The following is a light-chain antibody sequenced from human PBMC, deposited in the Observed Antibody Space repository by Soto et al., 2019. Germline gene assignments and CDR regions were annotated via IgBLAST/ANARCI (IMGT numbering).Light chain of an antibody. CDR3: QQYSSTFWT. CDR1: QSISSSY. V-gene: IGKV3-20*01. CDR2: GAF. Sequence: EIVLTQSPGTLSLSPGERTTISCRASQSISSSYLAWYQQKPGQAPRLLVYGAFSRATGISDRFSGSGFGTDFTLTISRLEPEDFALYYCQQYSSTFWTLGQGTKVDIK. J-gene: IGKJ1*01.